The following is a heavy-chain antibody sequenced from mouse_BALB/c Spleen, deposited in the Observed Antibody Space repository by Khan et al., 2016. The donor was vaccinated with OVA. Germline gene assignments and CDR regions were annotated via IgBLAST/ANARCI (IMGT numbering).Heavy chain of an antibody. CDR2: INPSSGYT. CDR3: ARTHER. V-gene: IGHV1-4*01. CDR1: GYTFTSYT. Sequence: QVQLKESGAELARPGASVKMSCKASGYTFTSYTMHGVTQRPGQGLEWIGYINPSSGYTKYNQKFKDKATLTADKSSSTAYMQLSILTSEDSAVYYCARTHERWGQGTTLTVSS. J-gene: IGHJ2*01.